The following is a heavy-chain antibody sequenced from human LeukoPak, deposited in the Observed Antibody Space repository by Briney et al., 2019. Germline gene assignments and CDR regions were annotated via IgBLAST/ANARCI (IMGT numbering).Heavy chain of an antibody. V-gene: IGHV3-30*02. CDR2: IRYDGSKK. Sequence: PGGSLRLSRAASGFTFSNYGMHWVRRAPGKALEWVTFIRYDGSKKYYADSVKGRFTISRDNSKNTLYLQMNNLRADDTAVYYCAKARYDGEVMIAATDYWGQGTLVTVSS. J-gene: IGHJ4*02. CDR1: GFTFSNYG. D-gene: IGHD2-15*01. CDR3: AKARYDGEVMIAATDY.